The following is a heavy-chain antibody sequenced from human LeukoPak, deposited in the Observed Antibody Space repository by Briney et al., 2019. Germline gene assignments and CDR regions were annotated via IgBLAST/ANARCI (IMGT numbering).Heavy chain of an antibody. D-gene: IGHD3-3*01. CDR2: ISSSSSYI. CDR3: ANNDFWSGYSFDY. J-gene: IGHJ4*02. Sequence: PGGSLRLSCAASGFTFSSYSMNWVRQAPGKGLEWVSSISSSSSYIYYADSVKGRFTISRDNAKNSLYLQMNSLRAEDTAVYYCANNDFWSGYSFDYWGQGTLVTVSS. V-gene: IGHV3-21*04. CDR1: GFTFSSYS.